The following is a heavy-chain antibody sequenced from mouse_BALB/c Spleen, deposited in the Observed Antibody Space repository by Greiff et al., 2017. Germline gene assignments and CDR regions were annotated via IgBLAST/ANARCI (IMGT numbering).Heavy chain of an antibody. J-gene: IGHJ4*01. CDR2: ISDGGSYT. V-gene: IGHV5-4*02. Sequence: EVKLVESGGDLVKPGGSLKLSCAASGFTFSDYYMYWVRQTPEKRLEWVATISDGGSYTYYPDSVKGRFTISRDNAKNNLYLQMSSLKSEDTAMYYCARANWDSAMDYWGQGTSVTVSS. CDR3: ARANWDSAMDY. CDR1: GFTFSDYY. D-gene: IGHD4-1*01.